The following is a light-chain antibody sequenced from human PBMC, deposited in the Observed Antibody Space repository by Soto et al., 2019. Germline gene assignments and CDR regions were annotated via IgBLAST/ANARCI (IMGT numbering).Light chain of an antibody. CDR3: QQRASWPLT. V-gene: IGKV3-11*01. Sequence: EIVLTQSPATLSLSPGERATLSCRASQSVSSYFAWYQQKPGQAPRLLIYDASNRATGIPARFSGSGSGTDFTLTFSSLGPEDFAVYYCQQRASWPLTFGQGTRVEIK. CDR1: QSVSSY. J-gene: IGKJ1*01. CDR2: DAS.